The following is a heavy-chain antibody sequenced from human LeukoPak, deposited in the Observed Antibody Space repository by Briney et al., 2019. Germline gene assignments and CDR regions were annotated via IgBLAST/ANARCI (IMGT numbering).Heavy chain of an antibody. CDR3: AKDLEQWLVNGYFDY. CDR1: GFTFSSYA. CDR2: ISGSGGST. Sequence: GGSLRLSCAASGFTFSSYAMSWVRPAPGKGLGWVSAISGSGGSTYYADSVKGRFTISRDNSKNTLYLQMNSLRAEDTAVYYCAKDLEQWLVNGYFDYWGQGTLVTVSS. V-gene: IGHV3-23*01. D-gene: IGHD6-19*01. J-gene: IGHJ4*02.